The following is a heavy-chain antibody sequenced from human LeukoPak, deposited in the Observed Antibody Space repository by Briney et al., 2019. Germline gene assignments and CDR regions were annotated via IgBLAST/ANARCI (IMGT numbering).Heavy chain of an antibody. CDR2: MFNSGRT. V-gene: IGHV4-59*08. CDR3: ARHSSENNWFDP. D-gene: IGHD5-24*01. Sequence: SETLSLTCTVSGGSITTYYWSWIRQPPGKGLERIGTMFNSGRTNYNPSLRSRLTISVDMSKNQFSLRLTSVTAADTAIYYCARHSSENNWFDPWGQGTPVTVSS. J-gene: IGHJ5*02. CDR1: GGSITTYY.